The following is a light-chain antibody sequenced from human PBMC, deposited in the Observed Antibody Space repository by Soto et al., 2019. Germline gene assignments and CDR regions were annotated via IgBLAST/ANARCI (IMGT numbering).Light chain of an antibody. V-gene: IGKV3-20*01. CDR2: HAS. CDR1: QSVGNNY. Sequence: EIVLTQSPGPLSLSPGERATLSCRASQSVGNNYLGWYQQKPGQPPRLLIYHASRRASGIPDRFSGSESGAAFTLTISRLEPEDFAVYYCHQYANAPLTFGGGTKVEIK. J-gene: IGKJ4*01. CDR3: HQYANAPLT.